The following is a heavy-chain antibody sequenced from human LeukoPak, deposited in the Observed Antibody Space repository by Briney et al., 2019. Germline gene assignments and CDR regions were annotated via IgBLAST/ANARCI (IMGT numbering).Heavy chain of an antibody. J-gene: IGHJ4*02. D-gene: IGHD1-26*01. CDR3: ARDVLNGIVGPTTFDY. V-gene: IGHV3-33*01. CDR2: R. CDR1: GFIFNHYA. Sequence: QSGTSLRLSCEASGFIFNHYALHWVRQAPNKGLEWVAVRYYADSVKGRFSIFRDDSQKRVFLQMNSLRAEDTAVYYCARDVLNGIVGPTTFDYWGQGTLVTVSS.